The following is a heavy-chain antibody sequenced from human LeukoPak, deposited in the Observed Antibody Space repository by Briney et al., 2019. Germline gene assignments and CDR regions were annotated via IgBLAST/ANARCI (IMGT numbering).Heavy chain of an antibody. V-gene: IGHV3-48*01. CDR3: ARDSVYHVGERAFDI. CDR2: ISSSSSTI. J-gene: IGHJ3*02. CDR1: GFTFSSYS. Sequence: PGGSLRLSCAASGFTFSSYSMNWVRQAPGKGLEWASYISSSSSTIYYADSVKGRFTISRDNAKNSLYLQMNSLRAEDTAVYYCARDSVYHVGERAFDIWGQGTMVTVSS. D-gene: IGHD1-26*01.